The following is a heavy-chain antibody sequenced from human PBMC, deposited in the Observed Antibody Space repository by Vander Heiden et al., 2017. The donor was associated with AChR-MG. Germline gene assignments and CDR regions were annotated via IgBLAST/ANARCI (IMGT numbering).Heavy chain of an antibody. CDR2: ISDGGTYK. Sequence: QVQLVEPGGGVVQPGRSLRLSCAASGFTFSSYGMHWVRQAPGKGLEWVATISDGGTYKYYADSVKGRFTISRDNSKNTLYLQMNSLRADDTAVYYCAKGRYCSGGSCFPEFDCWGQGTLVTVSS. V-gene: IGHV3-30*18. D-gene: IGHD2-15*01. J-gene: IGHJ4*02. CDR1: GFTFSSYG. CDR3: AKGRYCSGGSCFPEFDC.